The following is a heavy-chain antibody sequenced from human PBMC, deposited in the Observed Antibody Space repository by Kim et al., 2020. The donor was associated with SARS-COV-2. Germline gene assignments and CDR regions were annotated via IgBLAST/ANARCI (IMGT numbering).Heavy chain of an antibody. Sequence: YNTPSLKSRGTMAVDTSKNQFSLRITSVTAADTALYYCARHIVGAARSDYWGQGILVTVSS. J-gene: IGHJ4*02. D-gene: IGHD1-26*01. CDR3: ARHIVGAARSDY. V-gene: IGHV4-39*01.